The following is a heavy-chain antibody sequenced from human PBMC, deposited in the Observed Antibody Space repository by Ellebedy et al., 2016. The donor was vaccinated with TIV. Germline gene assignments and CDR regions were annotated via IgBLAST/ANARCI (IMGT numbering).Heavy chain of an antibody. CDR1: GFTFSSYW. CDR3: ARPPDAAKVMGYWYYYMDV. V-gene: IGHV3-7*03. Sequence: GESLKISXAASGFTFSSYWMQWVRQAPGKGLEWVANIKQDGSAKYYVDSVKGRFTISRDNAKNSVYLQMNNLRAEDTAVYYCARPPDAAKVMGYWYYYMDVWGKGTTVTVSS. CDR2: IKQDGSAK. J-gene: IGHJ6*03. D-gene: IGHD5-18*01.